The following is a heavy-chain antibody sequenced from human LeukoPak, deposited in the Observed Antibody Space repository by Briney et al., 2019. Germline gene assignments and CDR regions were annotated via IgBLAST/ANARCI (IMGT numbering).Heavy chain of an antibody. V-gene: IGHV3-23*01. CDR1: GFTFSDYW. CDR3: AKTRPLDSSSWSHGDY. CDR2: ISGSGDST. J-gene: IGHJ4*02. D-gene: IGHD6-13*01. Sequence: GGSLRLSCAVSGFTFSDYWMHWVRQAPGKGLEWVSAISGSGDSTYYGDSVKGRFTISRDNSKNALYLQMNSLRAEDTAVYYCAKTRPLDSSSWSHGDYWGQGTLVTVST.